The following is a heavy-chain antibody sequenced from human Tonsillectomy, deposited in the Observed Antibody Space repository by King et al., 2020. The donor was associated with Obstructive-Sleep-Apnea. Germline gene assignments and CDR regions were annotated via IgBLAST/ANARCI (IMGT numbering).Heavy chain of an antibody. V-gene: IGHV4-38-2*02. CDR1: GNSISSTYF. CDR2: IYHSGST. Sequence: VQLQESGPGLVKPSETLSLICTVSGNSISSTYFWGWIRQPPGKGLEWIGNIYHSGSTYYNPSLKSRVTISVDTSKDQFSLKVNSVTAADTAVYYCAGGRSGWSEYFQHWGQGTLVTVSS. J-gene: IGHJ1*01. D-gene: IGHD6-19*01. CDR3: AGGRSGWSEYFQH.